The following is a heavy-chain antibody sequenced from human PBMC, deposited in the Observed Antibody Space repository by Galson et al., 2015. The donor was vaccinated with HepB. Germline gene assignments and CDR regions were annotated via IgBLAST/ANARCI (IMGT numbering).Heavy chain of an antibody. Sequence: TLSLTCTVSGGSISSYYWSWIRPPPGKGLGWIGYIYYSGSTNYNPSLKSRVTISVDTSKNQFSLKLSSVTAADTAVYYCARGGLLWFGGPGYWYFDLWGRGTLVTVSS. CDR2: IYYSGST. V-gene: IGHV4-59*01. CDR3: ARGGLLWFGGPGYWYFDL. CDR1: GGSISSYY. J-gene: IGHJ2*01. D-gene: IGHD3-10*01.